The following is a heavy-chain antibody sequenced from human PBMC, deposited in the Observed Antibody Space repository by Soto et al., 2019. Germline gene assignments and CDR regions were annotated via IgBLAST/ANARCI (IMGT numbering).Heavy chain of an antibody. D-gene: IGHD3-10*01. Sequence: PGGSLRLSCAASGFTFNIYAMHWVRQAPGKGLVWVSRVHSDGTTTTYADSVKGRFTISRDNARNTVSLQMSSLRAEDTAIYYCARGDRGGFDLWGHGTVVTVSS. CDR3: ARGDRGGFDL. CDR2: VHSDGTTT. J-gene: IGHJ3*01. V-gene: IGHV3-74*01. CDR1: GFTFNIYA.